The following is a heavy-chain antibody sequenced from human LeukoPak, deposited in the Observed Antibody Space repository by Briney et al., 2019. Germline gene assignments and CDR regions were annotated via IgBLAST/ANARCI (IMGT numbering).Heavy chain of an antibody. Sequence: SETLSLTCAVYGGSFSGYYWSWIRQPPGKGLEWIGEINHSGSTNYNPSLKGRVTISVDTSKNQFSLKLSSVTAADTAVYYCARVALHYDFWSGYSAGFDPWGQGTLVTVSS. V-gene: IGHV4-34*01. D-gene: IGHD3-3*01. CDR2: INHSGST. CDR1: GGSFSGYY. J-gene: IGHJ5*02. CDR3: ARVALHYDFWSGYSAGFDP.